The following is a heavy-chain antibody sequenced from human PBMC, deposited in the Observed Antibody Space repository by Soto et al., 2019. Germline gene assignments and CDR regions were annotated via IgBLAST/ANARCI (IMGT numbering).Heavy chain of an antibody. V-gene: IGHV1-69*01. CDR2: IIPIFGTA. CDR3: ARDSYYYDSSGQRGYYYGMDV. CDR1: GGTFSSYA. D-gene: IGHD3-22*01. J-gene: IGHJ6*02. Sequence: QVQLVQSGAEVKKPGSSVKVSCKASGGTFSSYAISWVRPAPGQGLEWMGGIIPIFGTANYAQTFQGRVTITADESTSTAYMGLSSLRSEETAVYYCARDSYYYDSSGQRGYYYGMDVWGQGTTVTV.